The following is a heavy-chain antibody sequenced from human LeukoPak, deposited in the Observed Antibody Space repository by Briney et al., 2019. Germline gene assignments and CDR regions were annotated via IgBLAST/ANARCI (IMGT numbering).Heavy chain of an antibody. V-gene: IGHV4-39*07. CDR1: GGSISSSSYY. CDR2: IYYSGSA. Sequence: PSETLSLTCTVSGGSISSSSYYWGWIRQPPGKGLEWIGSIYYSGSAYYNPSLKSRVTMSVDTSKNQFSLKLSSVTAADTAVYYCARLTAAATGWFDPWGQGTLVTVSS. D-gene: IGHD6-13*01. J-gene: IGHJ5*02. CDR3: ARLTAAATGWFDP.